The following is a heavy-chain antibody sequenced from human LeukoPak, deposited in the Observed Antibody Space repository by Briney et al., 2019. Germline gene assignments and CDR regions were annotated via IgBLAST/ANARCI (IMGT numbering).Heavy chain of an antibody. V-gene: IGHV1-18*01. Sequence: ASVKVSCKASGYTFTSYGISWVRQAPGQGLEWMGWISAYNGNTNYAQKLQGRVTMTTDTSTSRAYMELRSLRSDDTAVYYCAREVGNGYYYDSSGYYGFDYWGQGTLVTVSS. CDR1: GYTFTSYG. CDR2: ISAYNGNT. CDR3: AREVGNGYYYDSSGYYGFDY. D-gene: IGHD3-22*01. J-gene: IGHJ4*02.